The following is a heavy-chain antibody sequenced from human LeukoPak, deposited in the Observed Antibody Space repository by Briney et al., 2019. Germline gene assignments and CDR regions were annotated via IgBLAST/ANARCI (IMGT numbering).Heavy chain of an antibody. CDR2: ISSSSASI. Sequence: GGSLRLSCAASGLSFMSYRMHWVRQAPGKGLEWVSSISSSSASIYYADSVKGRFTISRDNAKSSLYLQMNSLRGDDTAVYYCAREQWKGSNYAFHYWGQGTLVSVSS. V-gene: IGHV3-48*01. D-gene: IGHD4-11*01. CDR3: AREQWKGSNYAFHY. CDR1: GLSFMSYR. J-gene: IGHJ4*02.